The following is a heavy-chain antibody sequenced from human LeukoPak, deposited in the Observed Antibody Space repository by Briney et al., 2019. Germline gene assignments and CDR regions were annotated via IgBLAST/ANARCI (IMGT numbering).Heavy chain of an antibody. Sequence: PSETLSLTCTVCGGSISSYYWSWLRQPPGKGLEGIGYIYYSGSTNYNPCLKSRVTIAVAPYKHLFSLKLSSMTAADTAVYYCAGQDYGSGSYFLDCWGQGTLVTVSS. CDR1: GGSISSYY. CDR2: IYYSGST. D-gene: IGHD3-10*01. CDR3: AGQDYGSGSYFLDC. V-gene: IGHV4-59*08. J-gene: IGHJ4*02.